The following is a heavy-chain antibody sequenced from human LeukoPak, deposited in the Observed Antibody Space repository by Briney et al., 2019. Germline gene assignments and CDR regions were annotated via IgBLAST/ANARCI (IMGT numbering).Heavy chain of an antibody. D-gene: IGHD5-18*01. Sequence: SETLSLTCAVYGGSFSGYYWSWIRQPPGKGLEWIGEIYHSGSTNYNPSLKSRVTISVDTSKNQFSLKLSSVTAADTAVYYCASRDTATGLDWGQGTLVTVSS. CDR3: ASRDTATGLD. V-gene: IGHV4-34*01. J-gene: IGHJ4*02. CDR2: IYHSGST. CDR1: GGSFSGYY.